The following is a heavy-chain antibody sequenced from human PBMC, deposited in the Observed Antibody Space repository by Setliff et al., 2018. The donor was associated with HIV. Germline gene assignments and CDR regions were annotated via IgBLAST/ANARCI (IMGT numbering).Heavy chain of an antibody. Sequence: PGGSLRLSCAASGFTFSSYAMSWVRQPPGKGLEWIGNIYYSGSTTYNPTLKSRVTMSIDTSKNQFSLKVRSVSAADTAVYYRAGDPPGYGDSNDYWGQGMLVTVSS. CDR3: AGDPPGYGDSNDY. CDR1: GFTFSSYA. J-gene: IGHJ4*02. D-gene: IGHD4-17*01. CDR2: IYYSGST. V-gene: IGHV4-59*01.